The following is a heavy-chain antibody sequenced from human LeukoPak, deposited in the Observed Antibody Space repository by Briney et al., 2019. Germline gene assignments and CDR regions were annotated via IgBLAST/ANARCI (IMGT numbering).Heavy chain of an antibody. Sequence: GASEKVSCKASGYTFTSYYMHWVRQAPGQGLEWMGIINPSGGSTSYAQKFQGRVTMTRDTSTSTVYMKLSSLRSEDTAVYYCARGDSSGYYYRGWFDPWGQGTLVTVSS. D-gene: IGHD3-22*01. CDR3: ARGDSSGYYYRGWFDP. CDR1: GYTFTSYY. J-gene: IGHJ5*02. V-gene: IGHV1-46*01. CDR2: INPSGGST.